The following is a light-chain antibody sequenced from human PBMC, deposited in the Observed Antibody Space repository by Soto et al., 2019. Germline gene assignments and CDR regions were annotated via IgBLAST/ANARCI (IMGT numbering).Light chain of an antibody. Sequence: QSALTQPASVSGSPGQSITISCTGTSSDVGGYDYVSWYQQHRGKAPKLMIYDVTNRPSGVSNRFSGSKSGNTASLPISGLQAEAEADYYCISYAGINTSVFGTGTKVTAL. CDR3: ISYAGINTSV. CDR1: SSDVGGYDY. CDR2: DVT. V-gene: IGLV2-14*01. J-gene: IGLJ1*01.